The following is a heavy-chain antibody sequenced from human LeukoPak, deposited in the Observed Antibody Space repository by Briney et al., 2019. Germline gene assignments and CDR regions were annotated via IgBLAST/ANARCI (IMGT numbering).Heavy chain of an antibody. D-gene: IGHD1-20*01. CDR2: INPNSGGT. V-gene: IGHV1-2*02. CDR3: ARHRITGTTHAWFDP. CDR1: GYTFTGYY. Sequence: ASVKVSCKASGYTFTGYYMHWVRQAPGQGLEWMGWINPNSGGTNYAQKFQGRVTMTRDTSISTAYMEPSRLRSDDTAMYYCARHRITGTTHAWFDPWGQGTLVTVSS. J-gene: IGHJ5*02.